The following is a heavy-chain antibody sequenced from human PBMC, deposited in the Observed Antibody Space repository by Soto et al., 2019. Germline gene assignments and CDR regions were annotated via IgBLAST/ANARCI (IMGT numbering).Heavy chain of an antibody. V-gene: IGHV4-4*02. D-gene: IGHD5-12*01. J-gene: IGHJ4*02. CDR1: GGSISSSNW. Sequence: SETLSLTCAVSGGSISSSNWWSWVRQPPGKGLEWIGEIYHSGSTNYNPSLKSRVTISVDKSKNQFSLKLSSVTAADTAVYYCARAVEMATRGVRYYFDYWGQGTLVTVSS. CDR2: IYHSGST. CDR3: ARAVEMATRGVRYYFDY.